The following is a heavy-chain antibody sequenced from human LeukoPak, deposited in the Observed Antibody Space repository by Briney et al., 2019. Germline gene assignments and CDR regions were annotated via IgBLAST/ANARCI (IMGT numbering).Heavy chain of an antibody. J-gene: IGHJ6*03. V-gene: IGHV1-2*02. CDR3: ASSVVVPAPYYYYYMDV. CDR2: INPNSGGT. Sequence: ASVKVSCKASGYTFTGYYMHWVRQAPGQGLEWMGWINPNSGGTNYAQKFQGRVTMTRDTSISTAYMELSRLRSDDTAAYYCASSVVVPAPYYYYYMDVWGKGTTVTVSS. D-gene: IGHD2-2*01. CDR1: GYTFTGYY.